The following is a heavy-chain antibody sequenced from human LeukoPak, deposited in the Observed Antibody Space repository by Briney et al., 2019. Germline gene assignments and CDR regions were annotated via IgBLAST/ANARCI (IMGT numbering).Heavy chain of an antibody. D-gene: IGHD6-13*01. Sequence: SETLSLTCPVTRGSLSSYYWSRIRQPPRKGLQGIGYIYTSGSTNYNPSLKSRVTISVDTSKHQFSLKLSSVTVADTAVYYCASNSSSWYSGAFDIWGQGTMVTVSS. V-gene: IGHV4-4*09. CDR2: IYTSGST. CDR1: RGSLSSYY. J-gene: IGHJ3*02. CDR3: ASNSSSWYSGAFDI.